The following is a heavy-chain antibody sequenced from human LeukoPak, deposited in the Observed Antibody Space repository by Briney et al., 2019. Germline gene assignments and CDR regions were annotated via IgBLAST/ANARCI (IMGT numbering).Heavy chain of an antibody. CDR2: IDPSDSYN. J-gene: IGHJ4*02. CDR3: ARGFGEFRFDY. V-gene: IGHV5-10-1*01. Sequence: SGESLKISCKGSGXCFTSYWSSWVRQMPGKGLEWMGRIDPSDSYNNYSPSFQGHVTISADKSISTAYLQWSSLKASDTAMYYCARGFGEFRFDYWGQGTLVTVSS. CDR1: GXCFTSYW. D-gene: IGHD3-10*01.